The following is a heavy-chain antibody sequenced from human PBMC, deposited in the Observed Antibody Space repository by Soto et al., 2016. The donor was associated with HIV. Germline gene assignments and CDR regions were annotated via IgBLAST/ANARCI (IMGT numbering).Heavy chain of an antibody. CDR3: ARGGYCSSTSCPHYYYGMDV. CDR2: IWYDGSNK. D-gene: IGHD2-2*01. CDR1: GFTFSSYG. V-gene: IGHV3-33*01. Sequence: VQLVESGGGVVQPGRSLRLSCAASGFTFSSYGMHWVRQAPGKGLEWVAVIWYDGSNKYYADSVKGRFTISRDNSKNTLYLQMNSLRAEDTAVYYCARGGYCSSTSCPHYYYGMDVWGQGTTVTVSS. J-gene: IGHJ6*02.